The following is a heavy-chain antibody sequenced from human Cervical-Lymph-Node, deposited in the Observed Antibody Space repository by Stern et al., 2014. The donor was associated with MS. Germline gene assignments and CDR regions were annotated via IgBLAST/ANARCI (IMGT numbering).Heavy chain of an antibody. CDR2: IYYIGTT. D-gene: IGHD2-21*02. V-gene: IGHV4-59*08. CDR3: ARHGDTSFVY. Sequence: VQLVESGPGLVQPSETLSLTCTVSGGSISNYYWSWIRQPPGKGLEWIGYIYYIGTTNYNHSLKSRVTISVDTSKNQFSLRLSSVSVADTAVYYCARHGDTSFVYWGQGTLVTISS. CDR1: GGSISNYY. J-gene: IGHJ4*02.